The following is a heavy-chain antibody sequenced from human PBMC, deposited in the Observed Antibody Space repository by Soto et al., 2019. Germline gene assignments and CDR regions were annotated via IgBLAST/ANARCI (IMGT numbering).Heavy chain of an antibody. Sequence: EVQLLESGGGLVQPGGSLRLSCAASGFTFSSYAMSWVRQAPGKGLEWVSAISGSGGSTYYADSVKGRFTISRDNSKNTLYLQMNSLRAEDTAVYYCAKDFGGYCSSTSCYMAHYWGQGTLVTVSS. CDR1: GFTFSSYA. CDR2: ISGSGGST. V-gene: IGHV3-23*01. CDR3: AKDFGGYCSSTSCYMAHY. J-gene: IGHJ4*02. D-gene: IGHD2-2*02.